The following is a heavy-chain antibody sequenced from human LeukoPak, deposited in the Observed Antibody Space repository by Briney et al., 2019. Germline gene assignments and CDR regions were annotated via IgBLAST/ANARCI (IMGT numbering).Heavy chain of an antibody. J-gene: IGHJ3*02. CDR3: ARDWSSSSWSTTSPAKGGFDI. Sequence: SETLSLTCTVSGGSISSSLYYWGWIRQPPGKGLEWIGSMYYTGSTYYNPSLRSRVTTSLDTSKNQFSLKLSSVTAADTAVYYCARDWSSSSWSTTSPAKGGFDIWGQGTMVTVSS. D-gene: IGHD6-13*01. V-gene: IGHV4-39*07. CDR2: MYYTGST. CDR1: GGSISSSLYY.